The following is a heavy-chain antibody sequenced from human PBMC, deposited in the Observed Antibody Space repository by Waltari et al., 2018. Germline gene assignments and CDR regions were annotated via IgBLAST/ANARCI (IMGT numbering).Heavy chain of an antibody. CDR3: ARAVGGAARGYYGMDV. CDR2: MNPSGGDP. CDR1: GYSFTSYD. J-gene: IGHJ6*02. V-gene: IGHV1-8*01. D-gene: IGHD1-26*01. Sequence: QVHLVQSAAEVKSPGATVKVSCKTSGYSFTSYDIQWVRQATGQGPEWMGWMNPSGGDPDYAKKFQGRVTMTTTTSISTAYLHLSSLRSEDTAVYYCARAVGGAARGYYGMDVWGQGTTVTVSS.